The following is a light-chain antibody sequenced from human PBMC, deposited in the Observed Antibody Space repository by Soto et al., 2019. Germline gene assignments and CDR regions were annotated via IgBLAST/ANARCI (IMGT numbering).Light chain of an antibody. J-gene: IGKJ5*01. Sequence: EIVMTQSPGTLSALPGQSATLPCRASQSVGTNLAWYQQKPGQAPRLLIYGASTRATGIPVRFSGSGSGTELTLTISSLHSDDFAVYYCQQYNQWSPITFGQGTRLE. CDR1: QSVGTN. CDR3: QQYNQWSPIT. V-gene: IGKV3-15*01. CDR2: GAS.